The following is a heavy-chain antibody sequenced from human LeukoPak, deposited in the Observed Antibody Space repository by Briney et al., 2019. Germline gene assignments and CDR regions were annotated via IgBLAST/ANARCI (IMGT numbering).Heavy chain of an antibody. CDR2: IYYSGST. Sequence: SEALSLTCTVSGGSISSSTYYWGWIRQPPGKGLEWIGSIYYSGSTYYNPSLKSRVTISVDTSKNQFSLKLSSVTAADTAVYYCARLTSGSYRLAFDYWDQGTLVTVSS. V-gene: IGHV4-39*01. J-gene: IGHJ4*02. D-gene: IGHD1-26*01. CDR1: GGSISSSTYY. CDR3: ARLTSGSYRLAFDY.